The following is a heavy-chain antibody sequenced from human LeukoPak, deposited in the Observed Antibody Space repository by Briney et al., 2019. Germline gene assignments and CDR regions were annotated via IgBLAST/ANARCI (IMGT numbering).Heavy chain of an antibody. Sequence: GGSLRLSCAASGFTFSSYAMSWVRQAPGKGLEWVSGISGSGGSTYYGDSVKGRFTISRDNSKNTLYLQMNNLRAEDTAVYYCAAALPDAFDIWGQGTMVTVSS. J-gene: IGHJ3*02. D-gene: IGHD3-10*01. CDR1: GFTFSSYA. V-gene: IGHV3-23*01. CDR2: ISGSGGST. CDR3: AAALPDAFDI.